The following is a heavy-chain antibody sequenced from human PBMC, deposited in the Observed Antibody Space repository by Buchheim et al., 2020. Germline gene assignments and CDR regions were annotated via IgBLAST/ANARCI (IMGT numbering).Heavy chain of an antibody. CDR2: IIPILGIA. CDR1: GGTFSSYA. CDR3: STDGSSWDNPYYYYGMDV. Sequence: QVQLVQSGAEVKKPGSSVKVSCKASGGTFSSYAISWVRQAPGQGLEWMGRIIPILGIANYAQKFQGRVPITADKSTSTAHMELSSLRTEDTAVYYCSTDGSSWDNPYYYYGMDVWGQGTT. D-gene: IGHD6-13*01. V-gene: IGHV1-69*04. J-gene: IGHJ6*02.